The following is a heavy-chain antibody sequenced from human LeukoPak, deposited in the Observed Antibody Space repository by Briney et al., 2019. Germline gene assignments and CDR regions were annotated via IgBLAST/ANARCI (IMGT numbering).Heavy chain of an antibody. D-gene: IGHD6-13*01. Sequence: SETLSLTCTVSGGSISSGSYYWSWIRQPAGKGLEWIGRIYTSGSTNYNPSLKSRVTISVDTSKNQFSLKLSSVTAADTAVYYCAMSGYGSSWYVDYWGQGTLVTVSS. CDR1: GGSISSGSYY. CDR3: AMSGYGSSWYVDY. CDR2: IYTSGST. V-gene: IGHV4-61*02. J-gene: IGHJ4*02.